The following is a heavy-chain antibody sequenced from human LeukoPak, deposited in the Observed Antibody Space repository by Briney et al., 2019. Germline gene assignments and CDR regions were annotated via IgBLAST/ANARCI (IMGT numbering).Heavy chain of an antibody. CDR3: ASGTYYDILTGYYWGAFDI. V-gene: IGHV1-2*06. D-gene: IGHD3-9*01. J-gene: IGHJ3*02. Sequence: GASVTVSCKASGYTFTGYYMHWVRQAPGQGLEWMGRINPNSGGTNYAQKFQGRITMTRDTSISTAYMELSRLRSDDTAVYYCASGTYYDILTGYYWGAFDIWGQGTMVTVSS. CDR1: GYTFTGYY. CDR2: INPNSGGT.